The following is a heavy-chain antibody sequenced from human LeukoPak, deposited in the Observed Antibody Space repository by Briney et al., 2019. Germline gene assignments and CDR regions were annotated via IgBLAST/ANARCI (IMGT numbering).Heavy chain of an antibody. CDR2: SFYSGTT. D-gene: IGHD4-17*01. V-gene: IGHV4-59*12. CDR3: AATVRFSSDAFDF. J-gene: IGHJ3*01. Sequence: SETLSVTRIVSGAPLSNSFWNWIRQSPQRGLEWIGYSFYSGTTKYNPALEHRVTISLDPPKNRLSLKISSATAEDTALYYCAATVRFSSDAFDFWGQGKVVAVSS. CDR1: GAPLSNSF.